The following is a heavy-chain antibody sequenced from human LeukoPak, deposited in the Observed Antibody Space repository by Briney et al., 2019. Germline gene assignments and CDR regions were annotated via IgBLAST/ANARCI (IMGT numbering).Heavy chain of an antibody. CDR3: AKETYCSGGSCYLFDFDY. CDR1: GFTFSSYA. J-gene: IGHJ4*02. V-gene: IGHV3-23*01. D-gene: IGHD2-15*01. Sequence: GGSLRLSCAASGFTFSSYAISWVRQAPGKGLEWVSAISGSGGSTYYADSVKGRFTISRDNSKNTLYLQMNSLRAEDTAVYYCAKETYCSGGSCYLFDFDYWGQGTLVTVSS. CDR2: ISGSGGST.